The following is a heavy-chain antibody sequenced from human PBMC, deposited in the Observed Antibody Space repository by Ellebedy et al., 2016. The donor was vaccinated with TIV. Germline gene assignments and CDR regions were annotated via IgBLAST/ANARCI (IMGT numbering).Heavy chain of an antibody. J-gene: IGHJ4*02. CDR2: ITSAGDT. V-gene: IGHV3-13*01. CDR1: GFTFSSHD. D-gene: IGHD2-15*01. Sequence: PGGSLRLSCAASGFTFSSHDMHWVRQPTGKGLEWVSGITSAGDTYYLGSVKGRFIISRDSAKNSLYLQMNSLRAEDTAVYYCARGWSTPDSWGQGTLVIVSS. CDR3: ARGWSTPDS.